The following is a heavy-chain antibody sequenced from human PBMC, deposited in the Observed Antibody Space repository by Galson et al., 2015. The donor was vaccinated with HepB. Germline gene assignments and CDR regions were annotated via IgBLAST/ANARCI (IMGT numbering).Heavy chain of an antibody. CDR1: GGTFSSYA. CDR2: IIPIFGTA. D-gene: IGHD2-15*01. V-gene: IGHV1-69*13. Sequence: SVKVSCKASGGTFSSYAISWVRQAPGQGLEWMGGIIPIFGTANYAQKFQGRVTITADESTSTAYMELSSLRSEDTAVYYCAIGPGFVCSGGSCYPDYWGQGTLVTVSS. CDR3: AIGPGFVCSGGSCYPDY. J-gene: IGHJ4*02.